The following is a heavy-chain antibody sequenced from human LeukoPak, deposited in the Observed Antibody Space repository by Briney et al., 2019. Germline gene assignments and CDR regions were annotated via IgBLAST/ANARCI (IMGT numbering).Heavy chain of an antibody. CDR1: GFTFSSYG. D-gene: IGHD3-10*01. Sequence: GGSLRLSCAASGFTFSSYGMSWVRQAPGKGLEWVSAISGSGGSTYYADSVKGRFTISRDNSKNTLYLQMNSLRAEDTAVYYCAKRMVRGVIIRTNYYYYYYMDVWGKGTTVTISS. J-gene: IGHJ6*03. V-gene: IGHV3-23*01. CDR2: ISGSGGST. CDR3: AKRMVRGVIIRTNYYYYYYMDV.